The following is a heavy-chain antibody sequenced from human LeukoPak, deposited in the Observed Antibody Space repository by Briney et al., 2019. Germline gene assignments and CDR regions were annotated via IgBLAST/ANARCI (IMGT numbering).Heavy chain of an antibody. Sequence: GASVKVSCKASGYTFTSYGISWVRQAPGQGLEWMGWTSAYNGNTNYAQKLQGRVTMTTDTSTSTAYMELRSLRSDDTAVYYCARDLHRSISYYYDSSGYFGYWVRGTVVTVSS. CDR1: GYTFTSYG. CDR3: ARDLHRSISYYYDSSGYFGY. CDR2: TSAYNGNT. D-gene: IGHD3-22*01. J-gene: IGHJ4*02. V-gene: IGHV1-18*01.